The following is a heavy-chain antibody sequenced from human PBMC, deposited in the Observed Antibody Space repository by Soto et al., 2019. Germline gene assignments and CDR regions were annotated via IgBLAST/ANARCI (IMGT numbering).Heavy chain of an antibody. D-gene: IGHD3-16*01. Sequence: SETLSLTCAVSGYSISSGYYWGWIRQPPGKGLEWIGSIYHSGSTYYNPSLKSRVTISVDTSKNQFSLKLSSVTAADTAVYYCARGLGPANWFDPWGQGILVIVTS. J-gene: IGHJ5*02. CDR3: ARGLGPANWFDP. V-gene: IGHV4-38-2*01. CDR2: IYHSGST. CDR1: GYSISSGYY.